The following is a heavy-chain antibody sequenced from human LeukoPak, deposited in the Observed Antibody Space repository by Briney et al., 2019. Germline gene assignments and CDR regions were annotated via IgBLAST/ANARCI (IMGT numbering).Heavy chain of an antibody. CDR2: INSDGSST. CDR3: ARQTTVKYYFDY. V-gene: IGHV3-74*01. J-gene: IGHJ4*02. D-gene: IGHD4-17*01. CDR1: GFTFSNYW. Sequence: TGGSLRLSCAASGFTFSNYWMHWVRQAPGKGLVWVSRINSDGSSTTYADSVKGRFTISRDNSKNTLYLQVNSLRAEDKAVYYFARQTTVKYYFDYWGQGTLVTVSS.